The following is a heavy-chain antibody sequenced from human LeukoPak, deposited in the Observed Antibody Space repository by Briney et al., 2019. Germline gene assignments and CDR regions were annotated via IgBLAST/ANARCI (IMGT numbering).Heavy chain of an antibody. CDR3: ASYGDYFGSGSHSPYYY. J-gene: IGHJ4*02. Sequence: ASVKVSCKASGYTFTSYGISWVRQAPGQGLEWMGWISAYNGNTNYAQKFQGRVTMTRDTSITTAYMELSSLRSDDTAVYYCASYGDYFGSGSHSPYYYWGQGTLVTVSA. V-gene: IGHV1-18*01. CDR2: ISAYNGNT. D-gene: IGHD3-10*01. CDR1: GYTFTSYG.